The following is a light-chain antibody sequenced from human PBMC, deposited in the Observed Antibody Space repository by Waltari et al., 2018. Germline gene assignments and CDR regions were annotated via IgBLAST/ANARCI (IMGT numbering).Light chain of an antibody. CDR3: QQYHHWPLT. J-gene: IGKJ4*01. V-gene: IGKV3-15*01. Sequence: EILLTQSPATLSVSPGERATLPCRASQSFSTNLAWYQQKPGQVPRLSIYAASTRATGVAARFSGSGSGTEFTLTISSLQSEDFAVYYCQQYHHWPLTFGGGTEVEIK. CDR2: AAS. CDR1: QSFSTN.